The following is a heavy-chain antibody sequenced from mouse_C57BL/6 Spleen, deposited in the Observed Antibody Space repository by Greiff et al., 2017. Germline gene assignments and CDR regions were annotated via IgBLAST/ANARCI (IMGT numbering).Heavy chain of an antibody. CDR1: GYTFTSYW. CDR2: IHPNSGST. Sequence: VQLQQPGAELVKPGASVKLSCKASGYTFTSYWMHWVKQRPGQGLEWIGMIHPNSGSTKYNAKFQSKATLTVDKSSSTAYMQLSSLTCENSAVYYCAVYSNYLWDYWGQGTLVTVSA. CDR3: AVYSNYLWDY. J-gene: IGHJ3*01. D-gene: IGHD2-5*01. V-gene: IGHV1-64*01.